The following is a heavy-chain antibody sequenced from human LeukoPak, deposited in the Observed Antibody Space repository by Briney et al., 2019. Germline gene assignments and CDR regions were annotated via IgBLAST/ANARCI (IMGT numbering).Heavy chain of an antibody. Sequence: ASVKASCKASGYTFTSYGISWVRQAPGQGLEWMGWISAYNGNTNYAQKLQGRVTMTTDTSTSTAYMELRSLRSDDTAVYYCAGTLMITFGGVIVDDAFDIWGQGTMVTVSS. V-gene: IGHV1-18*01. J-gene: IGHJ3*02. CDR3: AGTLMITFGGVIVDDAFDI. CDR1: GYTFTSYG. CDR2: ISAYNGNT. D-gene: IGHD3-16*02.